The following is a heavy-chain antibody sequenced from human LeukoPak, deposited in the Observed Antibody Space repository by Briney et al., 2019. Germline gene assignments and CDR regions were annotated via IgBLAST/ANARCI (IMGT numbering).Heavy chain of an antibody. V-gene: IGHV1-24*01. CDR3: ATLPGGVLNGPPYYSYGMDV. CDR2: FDPEDGER. Sequence: ASVKVSCKVSGYTLTELSMHWVRQAPGKGLEWMGGFDPEDGERIYAQKIQGRVTMTEDTSTDTVYMELSSLRSEDTAVYYCATLPGGVLNGPPYYSYGMDVGGQGPTVTVSS. CDR1: GYTLTELS. D-gene: IGHD3-16*01. J-gene: IGHJ6*02.